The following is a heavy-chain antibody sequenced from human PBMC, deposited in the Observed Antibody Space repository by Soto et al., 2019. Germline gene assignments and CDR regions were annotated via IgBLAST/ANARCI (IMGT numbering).Heavy chain of an antibody. V-gene: IGHV4-59*01. CDR2: IFYSGNT. CDR1: GGSIGTYY. D-gene: IGHD3-3*01. J-gene: IGHJ6*02. Sequence: SETLSLTCTVSGGSIGTYYWSWIRQTPGKGLEWIGCIFYSGNTRYNPSLRSRITMSVDTSKNQFSLRLNSVTAADTAVYYCARDRYSYYDFWSGSLPYYYFGMDVWGQGTTVTVSS. CDR3: ARDRYSYYDFWSGSLPYYYFGMDV.